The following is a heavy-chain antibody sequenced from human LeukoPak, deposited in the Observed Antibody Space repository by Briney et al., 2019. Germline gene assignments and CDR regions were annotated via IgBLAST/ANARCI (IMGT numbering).Heavy chain of an antibody. CDR2: INWNGGSR. Sequence: GGSLRLSCAVSGFAFSSYSMSWVRQVPGKGLEWVSGINWNGGSRGYADSVKGRFTISRDNAKNSVYLQMNSLRSEDTAFYHCARDRCSSTSCYNTPNWFDPWGQGTLVTVSS. CDR3: ARDRCSSTSCYNTPNWFDP. CDR1: GFAFSSYS. J-gene: IGHJ5*02. D-gene: IGHD2-2*02. V-gene: IGHV3-20*01.